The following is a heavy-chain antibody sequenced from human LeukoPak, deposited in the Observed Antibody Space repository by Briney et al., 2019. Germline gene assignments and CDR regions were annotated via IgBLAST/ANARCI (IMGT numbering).Heavy chain of an antibody. Sequence: GASVKVSCKASGYTFTGYYMHWVRQAPGQGLEWMGWINPNSGGTNYAQKFQGRVTMTRDTSISTAYMELSRLRPDDTAVYYCAREFFSPVTTGGGYYYYGMDVWGQGTTVTVSS. CDR3: AREFFSPVTTGGGYYYYGMDV. CDR1: GYTFTGYY. D-gene: IGHD4-17*01. CDR2: INPNSGGT. J-gene: IGHJ6*02. V-gene: IGHV1-2*02.